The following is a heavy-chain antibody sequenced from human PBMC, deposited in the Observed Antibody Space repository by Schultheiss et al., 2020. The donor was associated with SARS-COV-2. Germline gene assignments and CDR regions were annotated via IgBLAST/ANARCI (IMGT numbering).Heavy chain of an antibody. CDR2: IYTSGST. V-gene: IGHV4-61*02. CDR3: ARREEGCSGGSCYEYFHH. Sequence: SETLSLTCTVSGGSVSSGSYYWSWIRQSPGKGLEWIGRIYTSGSTNYNPSLKSRVTISVDTSKNQFSLRLSSVTAADTAVYYCARREEGCSGGSCYEYFHHWGQGTLVTVSS. J-gene: IGHJ1*01. D-gene: IGHD2-15*01. CDR1: GGSVSSGSYY.